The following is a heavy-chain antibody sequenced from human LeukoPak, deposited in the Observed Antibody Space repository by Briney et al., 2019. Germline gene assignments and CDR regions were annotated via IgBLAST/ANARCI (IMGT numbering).Heavy chain of an antibody. CDR3: ARGSRYYYMDV. CDR1: GGSISNYY. J-gene: IGHJ6*03. V-gene: IGHV4-59*12. Sequence: SSETLSLTCTVSGGSISNYYWSWIRQPPGKGLEWIGYIYYSGSTNYNPSLKSRVTISVDTSKNQFSLKLSSVTAADTAVYYCARGSRYYYMDVWGKGTTVTVSS. CDR2: IYYSGST.